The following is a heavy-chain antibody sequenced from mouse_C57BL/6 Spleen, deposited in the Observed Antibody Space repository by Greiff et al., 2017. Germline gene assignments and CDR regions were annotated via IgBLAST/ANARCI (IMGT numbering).Heavy chain of an antibody. CDR1: GFTFSSYG. D-gene: IGHD3-2*02. CDR2: ISSGGSYT. V-gene: IGHV5-6*01. J-gene: IGHJ3*01. Sequence: EVMLVESGGDLLKPGGSLKLSCAASGFTFSSYGMSWVRHTPDKRLEWVATISSGGSYTYYPDTVKGRFTISRDNAKNTLYLQRSSLKPEDTAMYYCERHERAQATLGWVAYWGQGTLVTVSA. CDR3: ERHERAQATLGWVAY.